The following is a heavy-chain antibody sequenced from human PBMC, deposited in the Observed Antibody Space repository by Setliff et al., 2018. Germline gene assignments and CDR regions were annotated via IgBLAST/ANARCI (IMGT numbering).Heavy chain of an antibody. V-gene: IGHV4-34*01. D-gene: IGHD3-3*01. J-gene: IGHJ4*02. Sequence: SETLSLTCAVYGASFSAYYWSWIRQPPGKGLEWTGEINHSGSTNYNPSLKSRVTISVDTSKNQFSLNLNSVTAADTAVYFCARTTHYDFWSGYLYWGQGTLVTVSS. CDR3: ARTTHYDFWSGYLY. CDR2: INHSGST. CDR1: GASFSAYY.